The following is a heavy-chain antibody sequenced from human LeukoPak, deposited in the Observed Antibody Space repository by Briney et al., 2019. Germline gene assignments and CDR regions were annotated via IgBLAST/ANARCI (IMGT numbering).Heavy chain of an antibody. J-gene: IGHJ4*02. CDR1: GGSISSYY. CDR3: ASYSSGYSIDY. D-gene: IGHD3-22*01. Sequence: SETLSLTCTVSGGSISSYYWSWIRQPPGKGLEWIGYIYYSGSTNYNPSLKSRVTISVDKSKNQFSLKLSSVTVADTAVYYCASYSSGYSIDYWGQGTLVTVSS. CDR2: IYYSGST. V-gene: IGHV4-59*12.